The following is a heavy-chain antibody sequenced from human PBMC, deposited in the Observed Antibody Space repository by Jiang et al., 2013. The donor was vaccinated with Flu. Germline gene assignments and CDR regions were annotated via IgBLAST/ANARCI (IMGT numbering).Heavy chain of an antibody. CDR3: TREPHFDS. CDR1: GFSFSNVW. V-gene: IGHV3-15*01. J-gene: IGHJ4*02. Sequence: VQLVESGGGLVKPGGSLRLSCAASGFSFSNVWMSWVRQAPGKGLEWVGRIKSKASGGTADYPAPVQGRFIISRDDSKNTLYLQMDSLKTDDTAVYYCTREPHFDSWGQGTLV. CDR2: IKSKASGGTA.